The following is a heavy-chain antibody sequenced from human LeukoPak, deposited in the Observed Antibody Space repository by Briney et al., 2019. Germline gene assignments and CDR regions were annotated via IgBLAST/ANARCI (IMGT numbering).Heavy chain of an antibody. J-gene: IGHJ3*02. D-gene: IGHD4-17*01. CDR1: GGSISSYY. V-gene: IGHV4-59*01. CDR3: AREGRMTTVTYDVFDI. Sequence: PSETLSLTCTVSGGSISSYYWSWIRQPPGKGLEWIGYIYYSGSTNYNPSLKSRVTISVDTPKNQFSLKLSSVTAADTAVYYCAREGRMTTVTYDVFDIWGQGTMVTVSS. CDR2: IYYSGST.